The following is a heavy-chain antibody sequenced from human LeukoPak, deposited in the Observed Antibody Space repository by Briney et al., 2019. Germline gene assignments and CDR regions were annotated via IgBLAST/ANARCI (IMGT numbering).Heavy chain of an antibody. D-gene: IGHD5-12*01. CDR3: ARWVVATIVIDY. Sequence: PSETLSLTCTVSGGPISSYYWSWIRLPPGKGLEWIGYIYYTGATYYNPSLKSRVTISVDTSKNQFSLKLSSVTAADTAVYYCARWVVATIVIDYWGQGTLVTVSS. J-gene: IGHJ4*02. CDR2: IYYTGAT. V-gene: IGHV4-59*08. CDR1: GGPISSYY.